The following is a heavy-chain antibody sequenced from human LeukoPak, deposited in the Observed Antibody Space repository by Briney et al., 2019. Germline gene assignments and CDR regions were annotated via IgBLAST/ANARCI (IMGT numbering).Heavy chain of an antibody. Sequence: SETLSLTRAVYGGSFSGYYWSWIRQPPGKGLEWIGEINHGGSTNYNPSLKSRVTISVDTFKNQFSLKLSSVTAADTAVYYCARGGNPFDCWGQGTLVTVSS. CDR1: GGSFSGYY. CDR3: ARGGNPFDC. D-gene: IGHD1-14*01. J-gene: IGHJ4*02. V-gene: IGHV4-34*01. CDR2: INHGGST.